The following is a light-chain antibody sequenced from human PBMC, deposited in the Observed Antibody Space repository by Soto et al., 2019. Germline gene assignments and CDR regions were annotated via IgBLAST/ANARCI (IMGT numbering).Light chain of an antibody. CDR1: SSNIGAGYD. Sequence: QSVLTQPPSVSGAPGQRVTISCTGNSSNIGAGYDVHWYQQLPGTAPKLLIYGNSNRPSGVPDRFSGSKSGTSASLAITGLQAEDEADYYCQSYDSSLSGAVFGGCTQLTVL. V-gene: IGLV1-40*01. J-gene: IGLJ7*01. CDR2: GNS. CDR3: QSYDSSLSGAV.